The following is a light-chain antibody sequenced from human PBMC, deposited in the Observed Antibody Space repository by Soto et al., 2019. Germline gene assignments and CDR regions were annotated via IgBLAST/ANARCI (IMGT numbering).Light chain of an antibody. Sequence: DIPLTQSPSSVSASVGDSVTITCRASQDISRWLAWYKQKPGKAPKLLIYAASSMETGGPSKFSGSGCVTEFSLIISCLQPKDFATYYYQQSNNFPVTFGQATRLE. CDR3: QQSNNFPVT. J-gene: IGKJ5*01. CDR1: QDISRW. V-gene: IGKV1D-12*01. CDR2: AAS.